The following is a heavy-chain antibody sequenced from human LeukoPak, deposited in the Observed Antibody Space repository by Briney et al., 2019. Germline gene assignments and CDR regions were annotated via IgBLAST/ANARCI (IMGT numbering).Heavy chain of an antibody. Sequence: PSETLSLTCAVSGSSISSGYYWGWIRQPPGKGLEWIGSKFHSGSTYYNPSLKSRVTISVDRSKNQFSLNLTSLTAPDTAVYYGTRKNKTYCGGNCKNFDYWGQGTLVAVSS. V-gene: IGHV4-38-2*01. J-gene: IGHJ4*02. D-gene: IGHD2-21*02. CDR2: KFHSGST. CDR3: TRKNKTYCGGNCKNFDY. CDR1: GSSISSGYY.